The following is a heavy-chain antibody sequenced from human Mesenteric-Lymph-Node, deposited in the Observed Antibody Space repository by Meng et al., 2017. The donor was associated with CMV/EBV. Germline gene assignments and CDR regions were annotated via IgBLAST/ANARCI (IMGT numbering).Heavy chain of an antibody. CDR3: ARAPWAKGELYRGDAFDI. V-gene: IGHV3-21*01. J-gene: IGHJ3*02. CDR2: ISSSSSYI. Sequence: GESLKISCAASGFTFSSYSMNWVRQAPGTGLEWVSSISSSSSYIYYADSVKGRFTITRDNAKNSLYLQMNSLRAEDTAVYYCARAPWAKGELYRGDAFDIWGQGTMVTVSS. D-gene: IGHD1-26*01. CDR1: GFTFSSYS.